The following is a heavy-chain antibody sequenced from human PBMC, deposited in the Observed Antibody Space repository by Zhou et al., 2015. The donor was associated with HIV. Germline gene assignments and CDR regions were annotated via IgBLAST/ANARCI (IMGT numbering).Heavy chain of an antibody. CDR2: IIPIFGTA. CDR1: GGTFSSYA. J-gene: IGHJ5*02. D-gene: IGHD4-23*01. Sequence: QVQLVQSGAEVKKPGSSVKVSCKASGGTFSSYAISWVRQAPGQGLEWMGGIIPIFGTANYAQKFQGRVTITADESTSTAYMELSSLRSEDTAVYYCARGVENHDYGGTNWFDPWGQGTLVTVSS. CDR3: ARGVENHDYGGTNWFDP. V-gene: IGHV1-69*12.